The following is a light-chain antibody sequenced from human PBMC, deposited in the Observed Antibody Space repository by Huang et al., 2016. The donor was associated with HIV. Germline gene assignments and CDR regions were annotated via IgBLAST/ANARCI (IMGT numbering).Light chain of an antibody. V-gene: IGKV4-1*01. CDR3: QQHYSSPPT. J-gene: IGKJ2*01. CDR1: QSLLYNSTNKNY. Sequence: DIVMTQSPDSLAVSLGERATINCKSSQSLLYNSTNKNYLAWYQQKPGQSPNLLIYWASSRKSGVPDRFSGSGSETDFTLTISSLQAEDVAVYYCQQHYSSPPTFGQGTKLEIK. CDR2: WAS.